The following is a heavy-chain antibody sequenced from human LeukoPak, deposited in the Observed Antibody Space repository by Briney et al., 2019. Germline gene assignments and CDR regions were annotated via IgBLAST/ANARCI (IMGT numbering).Heavy chain of an antibody. CDR3: ARDGEHVLAHDF. CDR2: IHRDGST. V-gene: IGHV3-66*01. CDR1: GFTVTTNY. D-gene: IGHD2-15*01. Sequence: GGSLRLSCAVSGFTVTTNYMSWVRQAPGKGLEWVSIIHRDGSTYYADSVKSRFTTSRDNSKNTLYIQMNSLRAEDTGVYYCARDGEHVLAHDFWGQGTLVTVSS. J-gene: IGHJ4*02.